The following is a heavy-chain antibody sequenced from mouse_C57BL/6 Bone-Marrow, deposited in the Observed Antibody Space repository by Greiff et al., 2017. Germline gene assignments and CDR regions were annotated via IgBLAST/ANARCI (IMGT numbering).Heavy chain of an antibody. CDR3: ARKKENGYEGFAY. D-gene: IGHD2-2*01. CDR2: IWSGGST. J-gene: IGHJ3*01. CDR1: GFSLTSYG. V-gene: IGHV2-2*01. Sequence: VQLVESGPGLVQPSQSLSITCTVSGFSLTSYGVHWVRQSPGTGLEWLGVIWSGGSTDYNAAFISRLSISKDNSKSQVFFKMNSLQADDTAIYYCARKKENGYEGFAYWGQGTLVTVSA.